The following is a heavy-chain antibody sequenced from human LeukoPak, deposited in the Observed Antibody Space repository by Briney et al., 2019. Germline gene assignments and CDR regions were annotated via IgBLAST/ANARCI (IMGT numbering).Heavy chain of an antibody. Sequence: GGSLRLSCAASGFTFSSYEMSWVRQAPGKGLEWVSYISSSGSTIYYADSVKGRFTISRDNAKNSLYLQMNSLRAEDTAVYYCARAPHYGSGSPYWGQGTLVTVSS. J-gene: IGHJ4*02. V-gene: IGHV3-48*03. CDR1: GFTFSSYE. D-gene: IGHD3-10*01. CDR2: ISSSGSTI. CDR3: ARAPHYGSGSPY.